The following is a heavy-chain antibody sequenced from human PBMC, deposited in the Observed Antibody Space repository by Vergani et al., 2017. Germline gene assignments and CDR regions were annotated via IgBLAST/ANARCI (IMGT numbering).Heavy chain of an antibody. J-gene: IGHJ6*02. CDR3: ARVKHRDESSTGYRLEGMDV. CDR2: IYSTGST. D-gene: IGHD3-9*01. CDR1: GASISDVY. V-gene: IGHV4-59*01. Sequence: QVQLQESGPGLVKPSETLSLTCSVSGASISDVYWTWIRQSPGERLEWIGYIYSTGSTNYNPSLQSLLSMSIDTSKSQFSLKLASVTAADTAVYYCARVKHRDESSTGYRLEGMDVWGQGITVTVAS.